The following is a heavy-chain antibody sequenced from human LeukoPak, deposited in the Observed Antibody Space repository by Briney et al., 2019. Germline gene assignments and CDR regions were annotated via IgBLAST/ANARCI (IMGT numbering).Heavy chain of an antibody. D-gene: IGHD3-22*01. CDR2: ISSSGSTI. J-gene: IGHJ4*02. Sequence: GGALILSCAASGFTFSDYYMSWIRQAPGKGLEWVSYISSSGSTIYYADSGKGRFTISRDNAKNSLYLQMNSLRAEDTAVYYCARDGYYDSSGYDYWGQGTLVTVSS. CDR3: ARDGYYDSSGYDY. CDR1: GFTFSDYY. V-gene: IGHV3-11*01.